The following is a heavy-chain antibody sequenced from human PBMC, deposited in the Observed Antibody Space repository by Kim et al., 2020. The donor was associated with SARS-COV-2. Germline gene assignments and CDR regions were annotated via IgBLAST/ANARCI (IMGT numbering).Heavy chain of an antibody. CDR3: ARVPNGDYYGMDV. Sequence: YVGSVKGRFTSSRDNARNSLFLQMKRLTAEDTAVYYCARVPNGDYYGMDVWGQGTTVTVSS. V-gene: IGHV3-7*01. D-gene: IGHD2-8*01. J-gene: IGHJ6*02.